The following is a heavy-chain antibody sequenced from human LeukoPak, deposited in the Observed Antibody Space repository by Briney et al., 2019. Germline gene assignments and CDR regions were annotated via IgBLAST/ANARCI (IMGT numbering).Heavy chain of an antibody. J-gene: IGHJ5*02. Sequence: PSETLSLTCTVSGGSISSYYWSWLRQPPGKGLEWIGYIYYSGSTNYNPSLKSRVTISVDTSKNQFSLKLSSVTAADTAVYYCARAARRFPPRWFDPWGQGTLVTVSS. CDR3: ARAARRFPPRWFDP. D-gene: IGHD3-3*01. CDR1: GGSISSYY. CDR2: IYYSGST. V-gene: IGHV4-59*01.